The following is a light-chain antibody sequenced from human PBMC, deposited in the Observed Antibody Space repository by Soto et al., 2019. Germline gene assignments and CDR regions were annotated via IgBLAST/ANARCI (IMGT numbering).Light chain of an antibody. Sequence: QSVLTQPASVSGSPGQSITISCTGTSSDVGGYNYVSWYQQHPGKAPKLMIYDVSNRPSGVSNRFSGSTSGNTASLTISGLQAEDEADYYCSSYTSSSTPRVFGGGTKLTVL. J-gene: IGLJ3*02. V-gene: IGLV2-14*01. CDR2: DVS. CDR3: SSYTSSSTPRV. CDR1: SSDVGGYNY.